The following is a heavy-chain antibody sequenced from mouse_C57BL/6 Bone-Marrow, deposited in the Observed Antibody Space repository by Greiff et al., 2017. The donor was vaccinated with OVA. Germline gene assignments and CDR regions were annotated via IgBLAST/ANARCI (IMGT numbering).Heavy chain of an antibody. CDR1: GYTFTSYD. V-gene: IGHV1-81*01. J-gene: IGHJ2*01. D-gene: IGHD2-5*01. CDR2: IYPRSGNT. Sequence: QVQLQQSGPELVKPGASVKLSCKASGYTFTSYDINWVKQRTGQGLEWIGEIYPRSGNTYYNEKFKGKATLTADKSSSTAYMELRSLTSEDSAVYFCARSGYYSNYFDYWGQGTTLTVSS. CDR3: ARSGYYSNYFDY.